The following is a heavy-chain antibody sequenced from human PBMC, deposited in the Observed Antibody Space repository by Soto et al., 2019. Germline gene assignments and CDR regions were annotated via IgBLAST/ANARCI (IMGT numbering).Heavy chain of an antibody. J-gene: IGHJ6*02. D-gene: IGHD3-3*01. Sequence: QVQLVQSGAEVKKPGASVKVSCKASGYTFTPYVMYWVRQAPGQRLEWMGWLNAGNDNTEYSQKLQGRVTITRDTSASTGYMELSSLRSEDTAVYYCARVGQNYYGMHVWGQGTTVTVSS. CDR1: GYTFTPYV. V-gene: IGHV1-3*01. CDR2: LNAGNDNT. CDR3: ARVGQNYYGMHV.